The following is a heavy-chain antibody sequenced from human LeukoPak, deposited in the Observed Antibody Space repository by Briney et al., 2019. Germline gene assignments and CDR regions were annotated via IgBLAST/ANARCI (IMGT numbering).Heavy chain of an antibody. V-gene: IGHV1-18*01. CDR3: AKVAGDRMDY. CDR1: GDNFSTYG. Sequence: EASVTVSCKASGDNFSTYGFCWVRQAPGHGLEGMGWISANNGKTAYAQKFQGRVTLTTDTSTTTAYLELRTLRPDDTAVYYCAKVAGDRMDYWGQGTLVTVSS. CDR2: ISANNGKT. J-gene: IGHJ4*02. D-gene: IGHD6-13*01.